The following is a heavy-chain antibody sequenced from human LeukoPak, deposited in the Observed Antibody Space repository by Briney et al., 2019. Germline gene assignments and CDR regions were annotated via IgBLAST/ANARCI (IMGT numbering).Heavy chain of an antibody. V-gene: IGHV3-33*01. J-gene: IGHJ4*02. CDR2: IWYDGSNK. D-gene: IGHD2-15*01. CDR3: ARELCSGGSCYPDY. CDR1: GFTFSSYG. Sequence: GGSLRLSCAASGFTFSSYGMHWVRQAPGRGLEWVAVIWYDGSNKYYADSVKGRFTISRDNSKNTLYLQMNSLRAEDTAVYYCARELCSGGSCYPDYWGQGTLVTVSS.